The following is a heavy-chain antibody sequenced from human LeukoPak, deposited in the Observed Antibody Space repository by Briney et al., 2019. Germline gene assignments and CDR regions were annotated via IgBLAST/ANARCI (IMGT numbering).Heavy chain of an antibody. CDR1: GGSVTFSSYY. CDR3: ARVHGEGIGFDY. Sequence: SETLSLTCIVSGGSVTFSSYYWGWIRQPPGKGLEWIGSIDYSGSTYYNPSLKSRLSISVETTKNQFSLRLSSVTAADTAVYYCARVHGEGIGFDYWGQGTLDTVSS. V-gene: IGHV4-39*01. D-gene: IGHD4-17*01. J-gene: IGHJ4*02. CDR2: IDYSGST.